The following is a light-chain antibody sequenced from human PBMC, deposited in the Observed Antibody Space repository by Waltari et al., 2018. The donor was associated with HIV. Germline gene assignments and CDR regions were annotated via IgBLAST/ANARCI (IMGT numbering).Light chain of an antibody. V-gene: IGLV2-14*01. CDR1: SSDAGGYNY. CDR3: SSYTSSSPDVV. CDR2: EVS. Sequence: QSALTQPASVSGSPGQSLTISCTGTSSDAGGYNYVYWYHQHPGKAPKLMIYEVSTRPSGVSNRCSGSKSGNTASLTISGLQAEDEADYYCSSYTSSSPDVVFGGGTKLTVL. J-gene: IGLJ2*01.